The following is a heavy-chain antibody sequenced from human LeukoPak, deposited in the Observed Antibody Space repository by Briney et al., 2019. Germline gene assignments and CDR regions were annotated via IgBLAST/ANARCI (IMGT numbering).Heavy chain of an antibody. D-gene: IGHD1-14*01. J-gene: IGHJ3*02. CDR3: ARDVRNQQPDPFDI. CDR1: GYTFTDYY. CDR2: INPNSGDT. V-gene: IGHV1-2*02. Sequence: ASVKVSCKASGYTFTDYYMHWVRQAPGQGLEWMGWINPNSGDTNYAQKFQGRVTVTRDTSISTAYMELTILRSDDTAVYYCARDVRNQQPDPFDIWGQGTMVTVSS.